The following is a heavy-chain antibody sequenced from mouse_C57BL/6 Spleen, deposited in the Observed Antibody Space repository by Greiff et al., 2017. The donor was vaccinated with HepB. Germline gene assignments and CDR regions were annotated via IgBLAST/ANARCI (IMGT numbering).Heavy chain of an antibody. V-gene: IGHV1-82*01. Sequence: VQLQQSGPELVKPGASVKISCKASGYAFSSSWMNWVKQRPGKGLEWIGRIYPGDGDTNYNGKFKGKATLTADKSSSTAYMQLSSLTSEDSAVYFCARSRDYYVSSLYYFDYWGQGTTLTVSS. CDR2: IYPGDGDT. CDR3: ARSRDYYVSSLYYFDY. D-gene: IGHD1-1*01. J-gene: IGHJ2*01. CDR1: GYAFSSSW.